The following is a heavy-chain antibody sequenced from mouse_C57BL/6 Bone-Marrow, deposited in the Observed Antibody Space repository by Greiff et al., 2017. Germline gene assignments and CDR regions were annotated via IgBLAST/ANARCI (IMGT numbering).Heavy chain of an antibody. CDR1: GYTFTSYW. CDR3: FYYGNLMDY. V-gene: IGHV1-59*01. CDR2: IDPSDSYT. D-gene: IGHD2-1*01. J-gene: IGHJ4*01. Sequence: VQLQQPGAELVRPGTSVKLSCKASGYTFTSYWMHWVKQRPGQGLEWIGVIDPSDSYTNSNQKFQGTATLTGDTSSNTAYMHLISLTSEDSAVYYCFYYGNLMDYWGQGTSGTVSS.